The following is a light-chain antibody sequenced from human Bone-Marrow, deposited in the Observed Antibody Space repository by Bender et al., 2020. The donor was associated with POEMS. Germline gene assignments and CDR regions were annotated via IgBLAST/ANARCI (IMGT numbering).Light chain of an antibody. CDR2: INT. CDR1: SSNIGAGYD. J-gene: IGLJ2*01. Sequence: QSVLPQPPSVSGAPGQRVTLSCTGSSSNIGAGYDVHWYQQLPGTAPKLLIYINTNRPSGVPDRFSASKSGTSASLAITGLQGEDEAVYYCQSYDSGLRAVLFGGGTKLTVL. V-gene: IGLV1-40*01. CDR3: QSYDSGLRAVL.